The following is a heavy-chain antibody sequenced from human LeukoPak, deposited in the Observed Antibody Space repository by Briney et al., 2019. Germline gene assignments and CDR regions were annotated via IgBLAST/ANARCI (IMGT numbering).Heavy chain of an antibody. CDR3: ARVQSADYDRAFDI. V-gene: IGHV4-59*01. CDR1: GGSLSTFY. D-gene: IGHD3-10*02. CDR2: IYYTGNT. Sequence: SETLSLTCTVSGGSLSTFYWSWIRQPPGKGLEWIGYIYYTGNTNYNPSLKSRVTISVDTSKNQFSLKLSSVTAADTAVYFCARVQSADYDRAFDIWGQGTMVTVSS. J-gene: IGHJ3*02.